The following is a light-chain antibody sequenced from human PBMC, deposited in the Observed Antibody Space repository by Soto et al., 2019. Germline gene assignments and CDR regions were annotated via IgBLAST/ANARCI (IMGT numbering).Light chain of an antibody. J-gene: IGKJ1*01. Sequence: IQLTQSPSSLSASVGERVTVACGASQGISSYLGWYQQKPGKAPNLLIYDASTLHSGVPSRFSGSGSGTEFTLTISSLQPDDFATYYCQQYNSYPWTFGQGTKVDIK. CDR2: DAS. CDR3: QQYNSYPWT. CDR1: QGISSY. V-gene: IGKV1-9*01.